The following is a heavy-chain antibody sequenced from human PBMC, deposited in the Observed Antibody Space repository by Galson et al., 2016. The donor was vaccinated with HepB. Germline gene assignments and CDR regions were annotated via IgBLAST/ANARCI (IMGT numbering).Heavy chain of an antibody. CDR1: GGSIFSYY. Sequence: SETLSLTCSVSGGSIFSYYWSWIRQSPENGLEWLGYIHHSGYANYNPSVKSQVTISVDTSKNKFYLKLSSVTAADTALYYCATTYCGGDCYHVYAFDFWGQGTMVTVSS. V-gene: IGHV4-59*01. J-gene: IGHJ3*01. CDR2: IHHSGYA. D-gene: IGHD2-21*02. CDR3: ATTYCGGDCYHVYAFDF.